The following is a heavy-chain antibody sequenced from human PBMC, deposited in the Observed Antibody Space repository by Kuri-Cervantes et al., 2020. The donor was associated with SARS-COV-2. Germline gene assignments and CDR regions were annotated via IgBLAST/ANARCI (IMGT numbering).Heavy chain of an antibody. CDR2: ISYDGSNK. J-gene: IGHJ6*02. D-gene: IGHD2-15*01. Sequence: GESLKISCAASGFTFSSYGMHWVRQAPGKGLEWVAVISYDGSNKYYADSVKGRFTISRDNSKNTLYLQMNSQRAEDTAVYYCASQYCSGGSCYSGYYYGMDVWGQGSTVTVSS. CDR3: ASQYCSGGSCYSGYYYGMDV. V-gene: IGHV3-30*03. CDR1: GFTFSSYG.